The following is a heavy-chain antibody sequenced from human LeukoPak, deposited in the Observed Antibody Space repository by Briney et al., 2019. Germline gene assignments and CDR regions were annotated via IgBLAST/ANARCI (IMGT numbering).Heavy chain of an antibody. J-gene: IGHJ4*02. CDR2: IIPILGIA. CDR3: ARVGFSPAATMDY. V-gene: IGHV1-69*04. D-gene: IGHD2-2*01. CDR1: GGTFSSYA. Sequence: GASVKVSCKASGGTFSSYAISWVRQAPGQGLEWMGRIIPILGIANYAQKFQGRVTITADKFTSTAYMELSSLRSEDTAVYYCARVGFSPAATMDYWGQGTLVTVSS.